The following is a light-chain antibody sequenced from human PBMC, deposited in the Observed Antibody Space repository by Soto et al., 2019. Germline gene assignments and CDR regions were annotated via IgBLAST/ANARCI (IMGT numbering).Light chain of an antibody. CDR1: SSDVCDYNF. CDR3: SSHTSSSIWV. J-gene: IGLJ3*02. Sequence: SALTQPASVSGSPGQSITISCTGTSSDVCDYNFVSWYQQLPGKAPKLMIYEVSHRPSGVSNRFSGTKSGNTASLTISGLLAEDEAHYYCSSHTSSSIWVFGGGTKVTVL. V-gene: IGLV2-14*03. CDR2: EVS.